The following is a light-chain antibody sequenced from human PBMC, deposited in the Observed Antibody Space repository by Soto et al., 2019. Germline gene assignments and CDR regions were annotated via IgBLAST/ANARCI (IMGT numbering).Light chain of an antibody. CDR3: QQYDHVPVT. V-gene: IGKV4-1*01. Sequence: DIVMTQSPDSLSVSLGERATFSCKSSQTLLYNSNNKNYLAWFQQKPGQAPKLLIYWASTRNSGVPDRFSGSGSGTDFTLTISNLQAEDVATYYCQQYDHVPVTFGQGTRLEI. J-gene: IGKJ5*01. CDR2: WAS. CDR1: QTLLYNSNNKNY.